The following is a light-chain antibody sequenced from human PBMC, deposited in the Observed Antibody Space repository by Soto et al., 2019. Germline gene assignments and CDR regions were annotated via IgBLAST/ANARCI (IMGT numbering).Light chain of an antibody. CDR3: QSYDSSLSGSV. V-gene: IGLV1-40*01. CDR2: DNI. J-gene: IGLJ2*01. Sequence: QSVLTQPPSVSGAPGQRVTISCTGSSSNIGAHYDVHWYQQLPGTAPKLLIYDNINRPSGVPDRFSGSKSGTSASLAITGLQAEDEADYYCQSYDSSLSGSVFGGGTKLTVL. CDR1: SSNIGAHYD.